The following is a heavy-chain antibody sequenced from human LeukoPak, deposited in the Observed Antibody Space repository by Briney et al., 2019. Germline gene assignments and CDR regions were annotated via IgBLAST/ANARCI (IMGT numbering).Heavy chain of an antibody. CDR1: GDSISSYY. J-gene: IGHJ4*02. Sequence: PSETLSLTCTVSGDSISSYYWSWIRQPPGKGLESIGYIYYSGSTNYNPSLKSRVTISVDTSKNQFSLKLNSVTAADTAVYYCARHLYGDYEPLKIDYWGQGTLVTVSS. CDR2: IYYSGST. D-gene: IGHD4-17*01. V-gene: IGHV4-59*08. CDR3: ARHLYGDYEPLKIDY.